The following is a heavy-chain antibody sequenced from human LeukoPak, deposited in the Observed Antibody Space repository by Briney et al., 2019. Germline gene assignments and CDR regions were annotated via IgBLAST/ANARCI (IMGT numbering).Heavy chain of an antibody. V-gene: IGHV3-21*01. CDR1: GFTFSSYS. CDR2: ISSSSSYI. J-gene: IGHJ4*02. CDR3: ARDPYYYDSSGYYYFDY. Sequence: GGSLRLSCAASGFTFSSYSMNWVRQAPGKGLEWVSSISSSSSYIYYADSVKGRFTISRDNAKKSLYLQMNSLRAEDTAVYYCARDPYYYDSSGYYYFDYWGQGTLVTVSS. D-gene: IGHD3-22*01.